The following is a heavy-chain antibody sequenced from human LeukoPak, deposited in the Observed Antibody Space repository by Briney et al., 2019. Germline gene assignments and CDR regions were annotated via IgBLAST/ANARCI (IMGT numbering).Heavy chain of an antibody. D-gene: IGHD6-13*01. CDR3: ATDRYSSSWLYY. CDR1: GYTLTELS. CDR2: FDPEDGET. V-gene: IGHV1-24*01. Sequence: ASVKVSCKASGYTLTELSMHWVRQAPGKGLEWMGGFDPEDGETIYAQKFQGRVTMTEDTSTDTAYMELSSLRSEDTAVYYCATDRYSSSWLYYWGQGTLVTVSS. J-gene: IGHJ4*02.